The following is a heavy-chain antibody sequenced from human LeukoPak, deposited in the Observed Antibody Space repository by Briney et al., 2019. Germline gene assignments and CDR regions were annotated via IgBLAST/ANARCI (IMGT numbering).Heavy chain of an antibody. CDR2: ISYDGSNK. CDR1: GFTFSSYA. V-gene: IGHV3-30-3*01. CDR3: ARDLIVGATTLSAGAEYFQH. J-gene: IGHJ1*01. Sequence: GGSLRLSCAASGFTFSSYAMHRVRQAPGKGLEWVAVISYDGSNKYYADSVKGRFTISRDNSKNTLYLQMNSLRAEDTAVYYCARDLIVGATTLSAGAEYFQHWGQGTLVTVSS. D-gene: IGHD1-26*01.